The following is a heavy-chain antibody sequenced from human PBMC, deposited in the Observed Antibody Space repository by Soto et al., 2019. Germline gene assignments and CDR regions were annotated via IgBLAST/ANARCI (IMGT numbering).Heavy chain of an antibody. CDR2: ISSSSSYI. J-gene: IGHJ4*02. D-gene: IGHD3-22*01. Sequence: PGGSMRLSCAASGVTFSSYSMNWVRQAPGKGLEWVSFISSSSSYIYYADSVKGRVTISRDNAKNSLYLQMNSLRAEDTAVYYCARTYYYDSSGYYGIWGQGTLVTVSS. CDR3: ARTYYYDSSGYYGI. CDR1: GVTFSSYS. V-gene: IGHV3-21*01.